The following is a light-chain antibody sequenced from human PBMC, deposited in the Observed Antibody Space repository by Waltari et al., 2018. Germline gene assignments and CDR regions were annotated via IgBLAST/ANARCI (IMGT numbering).Light chain of an antibody. CDR2: WAS. Sequence: DIVLTQSPDSPAVSLGERATINCKSSQSLLYSSVNKNCLAWYQQKAGQPPKLLIYWASTREPGVPDQFSGSGSGTDFTLTISSLQADDFATYYCQQYNSYATFGQGTKVEIK. J-gene: IGKJ1*01. V-gene: IGKV4-1*01. CDR3: QQYNSYAT. CDR1: QSLLYSSVNKNC.